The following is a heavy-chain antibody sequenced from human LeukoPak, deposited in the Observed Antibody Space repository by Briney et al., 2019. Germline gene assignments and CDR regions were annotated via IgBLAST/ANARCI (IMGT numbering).Heavy chain of an antibody. Sequence: SETLSLTCTVSGGSISSGDYYWSWIRQPPGKGLEWIGYIYYSGSTYYNPSLKSRVTISVDTSKNQFSLKLSSVTAADTAVYYCAREEAGYYFDLWGRGTLVTVSS. CDR3: AREEAGYYFDL. V-gene: IGHV4-30-4*02. D-gene: IGHD6-13*01. CDR2: IYYSGST. J-gene: IGHJ2*01. CDR1: GGSISSGDYY.